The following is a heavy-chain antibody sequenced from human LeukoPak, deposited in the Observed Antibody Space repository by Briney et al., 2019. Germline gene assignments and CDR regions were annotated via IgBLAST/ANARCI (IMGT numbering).Heavy chain of an antibody. CDR1: AFTCSDYE. J-gene: IGHJ4*02. CDR3: ARDVGGDLIDF. V-gene: IGHV3-48*03. CDR2: ISSSGDTI. D-gene: IGHD2-21*02. Sequence: GGSLRLSCAASAFTCSDYEMNWVRQAPGKGLEWVSYISSSGDTIYYADSVKGRFTISRDNAKNSLYLQMNSLRAEDTAVYYCARDVGGDLIDFWGQGTLVTVSS.